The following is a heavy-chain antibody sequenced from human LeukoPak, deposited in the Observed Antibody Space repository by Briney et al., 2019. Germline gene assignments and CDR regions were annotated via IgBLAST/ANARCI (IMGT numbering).Heavy chain of an antibody. V-gene: IGHV3-48*01. D-gene: IGHD3-22*01. CDR2: ISSSSSTI. J-gene: IGHJ4*02. CDR1: GFTFSTYS. Sequence: GGSLRLSCAASGFTFSTYSMNWVRQAPGKGLEWVSYISSSSSTIYYANSVKGRFTISRDNAKNSLYLQMNSLRAEDTAVYYCARGSTYYDSSGQVPFDYWGQGTLVTVSS. CDR3: ARGSTYYDSSGQVPFDY.